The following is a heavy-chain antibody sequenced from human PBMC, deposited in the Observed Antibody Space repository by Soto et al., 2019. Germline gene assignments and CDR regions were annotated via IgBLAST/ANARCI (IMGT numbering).Heavy chain of an antibody. CDR2: INHSGST. CDR1: GGSFSGYY. V-gene: IGHV4-34*01. Sequence: PSETLSLTCAVYGGSFSGYYWSWIRQPPGKGLEWIGEINHSGSTNYNPSLKSRVTISVDTSKNQFSLKLSSVTAADTAVYYCAVGDTVTTYYFYGMDVWGQGTTVTVSS. J-gene: IGHJ6*02. CDR3: AVGDTVTTYYFYGMDV. D-gene: IGHD4-17*01.